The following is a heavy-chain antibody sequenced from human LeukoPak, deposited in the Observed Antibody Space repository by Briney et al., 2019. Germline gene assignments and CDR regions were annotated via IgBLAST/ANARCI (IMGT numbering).Heavy chain of an antibody. CDR1: GFTFSDYY. V-gene: IGHV3-53*05. D-gene: IGHD3-3*01. Sequence: GGSLRLSCAASGFTFSDYYMSWIRQAPGKGLEWVSIIYRGGSTYYADSVKGRFTISRDNSKNTLYLQMNSLRAEDTAVYYCARVKIKGGITIFKEYHYMDVWGKGTTVTVSS. CDR3: ARVKIKGGITIFKEYHYMDV. J-gene: IGHJ6*03. CDR2: IYRGGST.